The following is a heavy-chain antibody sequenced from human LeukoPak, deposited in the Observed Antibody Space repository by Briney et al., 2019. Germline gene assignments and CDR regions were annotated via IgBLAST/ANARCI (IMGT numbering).Heavy chain of an antibody. CDR1: GGTFNSYI. Sequence: APVKVSCKASGGTFNSYIMSWVRQAPGQGLEWMGRIIPILDMANYAQKFQGRVTITADKSTSTAYMELSSLTSEDTAVYYCARGPLNSAAAAGHSLEYWGQGTLVTVSS. J-gene: IGHJ4*02. CDR2: IIPILDMA. CDR3: ARGPLNSAAAAGHSLEY. D-gene: IGHD6-25*01. V-gene: IGHV1-69*02.